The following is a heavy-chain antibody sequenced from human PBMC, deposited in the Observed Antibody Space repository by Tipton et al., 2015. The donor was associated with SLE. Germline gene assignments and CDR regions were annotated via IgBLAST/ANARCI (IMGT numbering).Heavy chain of an antibody. Sequence: SLRLSCAASGFTFGDFTMHWVRQAPGKGLEWVSLITWDGSSTFYADSVKGRFTISRDNSKRSLYLQMNSLRSEDTALYYCARDPRFGGVIVRGAFDVWGQGTMVTVSS. J-gene: IGHJ3*01. V-gene: IGHV3-43*01. CDR3: ARDPRFGGVIVRGAFDV. CDR2: ITWDGSST. CDR1: GFTFGDFT. D-gene: IGHD3-16*02.